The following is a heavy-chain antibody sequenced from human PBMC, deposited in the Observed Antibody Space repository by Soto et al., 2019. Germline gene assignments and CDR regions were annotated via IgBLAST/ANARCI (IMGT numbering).Heavy chain of an antibody. Sequence: PGGSLRLSCAASGFTFSSYDMHWVRQATGKGLEWVSAIGTAGDTYYPGSVKGRFTISRENAKNSLYLQMNSLRAGDTAVYYCAREGGYCSGGSCDEPSSHYMDVWGKGTTVTVSS. D-gene: IGHD2-15*01. CDR1: GFTFSSYD. CDR3: AREGGYCSGGSCDEPSSHYMDV. J-gene: IGHJ6*03. V-gene: IGHV3-13*01. CDR2: IGTAGDT.